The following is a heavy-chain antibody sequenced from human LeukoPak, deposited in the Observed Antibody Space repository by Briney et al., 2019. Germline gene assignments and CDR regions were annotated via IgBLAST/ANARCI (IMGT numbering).Heavy chain of an antibody. CDR2: IYYSGST. J-gene: IGHJ6*03. CDR3: ARVPYYYDSSGYYYYYMDV. Sequence: PSETLSLTCTVSGGSISSYYWSWIRQPPGKGLEWIGYIYYSGSTNYNPSLKSRVTISVDTSKNQFSLKLSSVTAADTAVYYCARVPYYYDSSGYYYYYMDVWGKGITVTVSS. CDR1: GGSISSYY. D-gene: IGHD3-22*01. V-gene: IGHV4-59*01.